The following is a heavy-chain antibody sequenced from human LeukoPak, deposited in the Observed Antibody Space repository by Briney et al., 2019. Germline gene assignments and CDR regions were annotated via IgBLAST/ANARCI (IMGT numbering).Heavy chain of an antibody. Sequence: SETLSLTCTVSGGSISSYYWTWIRQPPGKGLEWLGYIYYSGSTNYNPSLKSRVTISVDTSKNQFSLKLSSVTAADTAVYYCATPGYYFDYWGQGTLVTVSS. CDR1: GGSISSYY. V-gene: IGHV4-59*08. CDR3: ATPGYYFDY. J-gene: IGHJ4*02. CDR2: IYYSGST.